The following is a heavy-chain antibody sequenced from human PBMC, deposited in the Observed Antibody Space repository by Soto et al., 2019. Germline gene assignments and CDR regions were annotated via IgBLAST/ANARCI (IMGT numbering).Heavy chain of an antibody. CDR2: IYYSGST. J-gene: IGHJ4*02. CDR3: ARAGYSSSSTLAVAGTKALDY. CDR1: GGSISSGGYY. Sequence: PSGTLSLTCTVSGGSISSGGYYWSWLRQHPGKGLEWIGYIYYSGSTYYNPSLKSRVTISVDTSKNQFSLKLSSVTAADTAVYYCARAGYSSSSTLAVAGTKALDYWGQGTLVTVSS. D-gene: IGHD6-19*01. V-gene: IGHV4-31*03.